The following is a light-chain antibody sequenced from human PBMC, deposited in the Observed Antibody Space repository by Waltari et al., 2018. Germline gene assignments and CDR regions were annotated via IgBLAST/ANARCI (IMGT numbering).Light chain of an antibody. CDR3: QQRSNWPLT. CDR2: DAS. J-gene: IGKJ4*01. Sequence: EIVLPQPPATLSLSPGERAALSCRASQSVGSYLDWYQQKPGQVPRLLIYDASNRATGIPARFSGSGSGTDFTLTISSLEPEDFAVYYCQQRSNWPLTFGGGTTVEIK. V-gene: IGKV3-11*01. CDR1: QSVGSY.